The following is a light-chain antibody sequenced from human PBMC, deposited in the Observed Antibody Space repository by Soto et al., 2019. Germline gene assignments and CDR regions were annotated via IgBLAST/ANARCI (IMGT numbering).Light chain of an antibody. CDR1: QNISIW. CDR2: KAS. CDR3: QQYNSYPLT. Sequence: DIQMTQSPSTLSTFAGDRVTVTCRASQNISIWLAWYQQKSGKAPNLLIYKASSLESGVPSRFSGSGSGTEFTLTINSLQPDDFGTYYCQQYNSYPLTFGGGTKVEI. V-gene: IGKV1-5*03. J-gene: IGKJ4*01.